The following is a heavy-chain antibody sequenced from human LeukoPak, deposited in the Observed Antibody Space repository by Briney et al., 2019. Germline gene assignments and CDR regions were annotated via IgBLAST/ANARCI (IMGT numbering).Heavy chain of an antibody. V-gene: IGHV1-18*01. CDR2: MSAYNGNT. CDR1: GYTFTNYD. Sequence: ASVKVSCKASGYTFTNYDINWVRQAPGQGLEWMGWMSAYNGNTNYAQKLQGRVTMTTDTSTSTAYMELRSLRSDDTAVYYCARTYYDSSGYYYNYYYGMDVWGQGTTVTVSS. D-gene: IGHD3-22*01. J-gene: IGHJ6*02. CDR3: ARTYYDSSGYYYNYYYGMDV.